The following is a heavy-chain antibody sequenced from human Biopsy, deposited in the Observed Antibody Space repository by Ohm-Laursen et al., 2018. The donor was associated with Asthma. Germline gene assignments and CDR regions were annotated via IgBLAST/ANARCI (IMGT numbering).Heavy chain of an antibody. CDR2: ISSGSDYI. D-gene: IGHD5-18*01. J-gene: IGHJ4*02. V-gene: IGHV3-21*01. CDR3: ARFKRGYSYGYAGVFDY. CDR1: GFNFSYYS. Sequence: SLRLSCLASGFNFSYYSMIWVRQAPGTGLEWVAAISSGSDYIFYADSVKGRFTISRDNAKNSLYLQMNSLRDEDTAVYYCARFKRGYSYGYAGVFDYWGQGTLVTVSS.